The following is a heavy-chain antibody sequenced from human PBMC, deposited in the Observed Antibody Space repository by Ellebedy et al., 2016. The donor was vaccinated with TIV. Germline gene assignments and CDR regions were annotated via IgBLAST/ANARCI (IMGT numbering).Heavy chain of an antibody. D-gene: IGHD6-6*01. CDR1: GFTFSSYG. CDR2: ISVSGTNT. CDR3: TYSSSCDY. Sequence: GESLKISXAASGFTFSSYGMHWVRQAPGKGLEWVSTISVSGTNTYYADSVKGRFTISRDNSKNTLYLQMNSLRAEDTAVYYCTYSSSCDYWGQGTLVTVSA. J-gene: IGHJ4*02. V-gene: IGHV3-23*01.